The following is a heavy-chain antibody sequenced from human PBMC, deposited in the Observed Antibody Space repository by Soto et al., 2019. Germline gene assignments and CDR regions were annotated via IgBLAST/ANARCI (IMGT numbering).Heavy chain of an antibody. CDR2: ISHFDGDT. CDR1: GYTFTNYG. CDR3: GRDRYGESPPRFFDY. Sequence: VQMVQSGGEVRKPGASVKVSCKTSGYTFTNYGVSWVRQAPGQGLEWLGWISHFDGDTKFAQRVEGRATLTTDKATTAFLALRNLRPDDTAVYFCGRDRYGESPPRFFDYWGQGTLVTVSS. J-gene: IGHJ4*02. D-gene: IGHD4-17*01. V-gene: IGHV1-18*01.